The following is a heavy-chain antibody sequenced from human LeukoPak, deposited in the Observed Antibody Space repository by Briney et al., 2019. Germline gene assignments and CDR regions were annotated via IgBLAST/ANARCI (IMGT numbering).Heavy chain of an antibody. D-gene: IGHD4-23*01. Sequence: SETLSLTCTVSGGSNSSYYWSWIRQPPGKGLEWIGYIYYSGSTNYNPSLKSRVTISVDTSKNQFSLKLSSVTAANTAVYYCARDHGGYWGQGTLVTVSS. V-gene: IGHV4-59*01. J-gene: IGHJ4*02. CDR1: GGSNSSYY. CDR2: IYYSGST. CDR3: ARDHGGY.